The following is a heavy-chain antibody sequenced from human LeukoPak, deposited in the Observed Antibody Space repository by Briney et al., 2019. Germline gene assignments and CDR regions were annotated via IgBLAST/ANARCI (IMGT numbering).Heavy chain of an antibody. CDR2: INHSGST. Sequence: PSETLSLTCAVYGGSFSGYYWSWIRQPPGKGLEWIGEINHSGSTNYNPSLKSRVTISVDTSKNQFSLKLSSVTAADTAVYYCARGRAYYYDSSGYYLHYYYYYYMDVWGKGTTVTVSS. CDR3: ARGRAYYYDSSGYYLHYYYYYYMDV. D-gene: IGHD3-22*01. J-gene: IGHJ6*03. V-gene: IGHV4-34*01. CDR1: GGSFSGYY.